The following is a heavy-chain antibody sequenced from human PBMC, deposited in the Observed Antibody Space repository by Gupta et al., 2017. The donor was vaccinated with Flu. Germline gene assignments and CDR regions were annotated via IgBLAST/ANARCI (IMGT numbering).Heavy chain of an antibody. CDR3: ASKSSWAPYYFDY. D-gene: IGHD6-13*01. Sequence: QVQLQQWGAGLLKPSETLSLTCAVYGGSLSGYYWSWIRQPPGKGLEWIGEINHSGSTNYNPSLKSRVTISVDTSKNQFSLKLSSVTAADTAVYYCASKSSWAPYYFDYWGQGTLVTVSS. CDR2: INHSGST. V-gene: IGHV4-34*01. CDR1: GGSLSGYY. J-gene: IGHJ4*02.